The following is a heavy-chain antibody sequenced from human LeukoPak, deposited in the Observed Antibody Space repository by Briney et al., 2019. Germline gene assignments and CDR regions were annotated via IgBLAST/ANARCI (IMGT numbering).Heavy chain of an antibody. CDR1: GFTVSSNY. CDR3: ARDNPTMTFWSGPNWFDP. V-gene: IGHV3-53*01. J-gene: IGHJ5*02. Sequence: PGGSLRLSCAASGFTVSSNYMSWVRQAPGKGLEWVSVIYSGGSTYYADSVKGRFTISRDNSKNTLYLQMNSLRAEDTAVYYCARDNPTMTFWSGPNWFDPWGQGTLVTVSS. D-gene: IGHD3-3*01. CDR2: IYSGGST.